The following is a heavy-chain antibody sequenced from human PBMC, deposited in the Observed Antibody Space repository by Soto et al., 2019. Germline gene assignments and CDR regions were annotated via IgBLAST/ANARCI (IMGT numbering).Heavy chain of an antibody. D-gene: IGHD6-19*01. J-gene: IGHJ4*02. CDR1: GFIFTTYA. V-gene: IGHV3-30-3*01. CDR2: VAYDGTND. CDR3: ARDLSSGWLGDY. Sequence: GGSLRLSCAASGFIFTTYAMHWGRQAPGKGLEWVAVVAYDGTNDYYADSVKGRFTISRDNSKDTLYLQMNSLRPEDTAVYYCARDLSSGWLGDYWGQGTLVTVSS.